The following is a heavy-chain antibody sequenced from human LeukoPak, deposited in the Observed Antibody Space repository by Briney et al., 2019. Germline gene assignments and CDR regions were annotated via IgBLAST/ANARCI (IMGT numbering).Heavy chain of an antibody. V-gene: IGHV4-59*01. Sequence: SETLSLTCTVSGGSISSYYWSWIRQPPGKGLEWIGYIYYSGSTNYNPSLKSRVTISVDTSKNQFSLKLSPVTAADTAVYYCARGSSKYYDILTGYRLLDYWGQGTLVTVSS. J-gene: IGHJ4*02. D-gene: IGHD3-9*01. CDR3: ARGSSKYYDILTGYRLLDY. CDR2: IYYSGST. CDR1: GGSISSYY.